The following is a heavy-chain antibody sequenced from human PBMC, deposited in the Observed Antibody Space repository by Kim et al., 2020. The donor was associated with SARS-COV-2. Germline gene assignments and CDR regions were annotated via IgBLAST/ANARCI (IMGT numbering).Heavy chain of an antibody. D-gene: IGHD2-2*01. CDR3: ARGGGVWIVVVPAAQIMDV. CDR2: INAGNGNT. CDR1: GYTFTSYA. Sequence: ASVKVSCKASGYTFTSYAMHWVRQAPGQRLEWMGWINAGNGNTKYSQKFQGRVTITRDTSASTAYMELSSLRSEDTAVYYCARGGGVWIVVVPAAQIMDVWGQGTTVTVSS. J-gene: IGHJ6*02. V-gene: IGHV1-3*01.